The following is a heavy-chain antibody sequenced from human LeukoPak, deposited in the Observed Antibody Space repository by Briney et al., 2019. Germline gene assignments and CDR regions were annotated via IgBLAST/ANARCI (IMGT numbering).Heavy chain of an antibody. CDR1: GYTFTTHD. J-gene: IGHJ6*02. CDR2: IIPIFGTA. D-gene: IGHD3-10*01. V-gene: IGHV1-69*13. Sequence: ASVTVSCKASGYTFTTHDINWVRQAPGQGLEWMGGIIPIFGTANYAQKFQGRVTITADESTSTAYMELSSLRSEDTAVYYCARDLASPGGAHYYYYGMDVWGQGTTVTVSS. CDR3: ARDLASPGGAHYYYYGMDV.